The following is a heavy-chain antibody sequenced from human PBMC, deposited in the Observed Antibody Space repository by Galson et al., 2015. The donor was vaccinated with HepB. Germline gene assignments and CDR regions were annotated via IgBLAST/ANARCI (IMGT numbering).Heavy chain of an antibody. Sequence: QSGAEVKKPRASVTVSCKASGATFSSYAISWVRQASGQGLAWMGGIIPIFGTANYAQKFQGTVTITADESTSTDYMELSRLRSEDTAVYYCAREQIVVVPDAKYLAHAAFDIWGQGTMVTVSS. CDR1: GATFSSYA. CDR2: IIPIFGTA. J-gene: IGHJ3*02. D-gene: IGHD2-2*01. CDR3: AREQIVVVPDAKYLAHAAFDI. V-gene: IGHV1-69*13.